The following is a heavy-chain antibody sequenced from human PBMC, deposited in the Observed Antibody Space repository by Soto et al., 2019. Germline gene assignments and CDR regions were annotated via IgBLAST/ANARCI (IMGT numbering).Heavy chain of an antibody. J-gene: IGHJ5*02. V-gene: IGHV4-34*01. CDR1: GGSFSGYY. CDR3: ARAEQLPRNWFDP. Sequence: PSETLSLTCAVYGGSFSGYYWSWIRQPPGKGLEWIGEINHSGSTNYNPSLKSRVTISVDTSKNQFSLKLSSVTAADTAVYYCARAEQLPRNWFDPWGQGTLVTVSS. D-gene: IGHD6-13*01. CDR2: INHSGST.